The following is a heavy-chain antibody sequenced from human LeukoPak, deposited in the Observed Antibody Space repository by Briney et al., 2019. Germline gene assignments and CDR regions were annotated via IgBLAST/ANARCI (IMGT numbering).Heavy chain of an antibody. CDR3: ARGPCTAVSCYLLDY. J-gene: IGHJ4*02. V-gene: IGHV1-2*02. D-gene: IGHD2-15*01. CDR2: INPNSGVT. CDR1: GYTFTDYY. Sequence: ASVKVSCKASGYTFTDYYLHWVRQSPEQGLEWMGWINPNSGVTKIAQTFQGRVTMTRDTSIGTAYMNLSSLRSDDRAVYYCARGPCTAVSCYLLDYWGQGTLVTVSS.